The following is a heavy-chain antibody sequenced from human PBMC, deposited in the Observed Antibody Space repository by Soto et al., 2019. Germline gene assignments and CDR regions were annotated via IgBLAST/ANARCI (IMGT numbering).Heavy chain of an antibody. Sequence: KASETLSLTCAVYAGSFSHYYWNWIRQSPGKGLEWIGKIKHSGSSNYNPSLRGRVSISVDMSKNQFSLRLTSVTAADTAVYYCARGGSSDWQVALDIWGQGTMVTVSS. V-gene: IGHV4-34*01. CDR1: AGSFSHYY. J-gene: IGHJ3*02. CDR3: ARGGSSDWQVALDI. D-gene: IGHD6-19*01. CDR2: IKHSGSS.